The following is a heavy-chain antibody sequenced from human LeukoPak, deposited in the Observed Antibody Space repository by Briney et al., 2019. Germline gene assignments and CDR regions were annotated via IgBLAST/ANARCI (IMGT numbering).Heavy chain of an antibody. J-gene: IGHJ5*02. CDR1: GVIISSYA. D-gene: IGHD2/OR15-2a*01. CDR2: INGRGDNT. CDR3: AKDRVSPGFNWFDP. Sequence: GGSLRLSCAASGVIISSYAMSWVRQAPGKGLEWVSAINGRGDNTYYADFVKGRFTISRDNSKSTVYLQMNSQRTEDTAVYYCAKDRVSPGFNWFDPWGQGTLVNVSS. V-gene: IGHV3-23*01.